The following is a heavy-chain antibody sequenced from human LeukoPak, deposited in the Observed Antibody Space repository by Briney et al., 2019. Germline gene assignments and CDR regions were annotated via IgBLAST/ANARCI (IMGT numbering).Heavy chain of an antibody. V-gene: IGHV3-33*06. J-gene: IGHJ5*02. Sequence: GTSLRLSCAASGFTFSSYAMHWVRQAPGKGLEWVALIWYDGSHKYYVDSVKGRYTISRDNSKNTLSLQMNSLRAEDAGVYYCAKDTSMTTVPLWSWGQGTLVTVSS. CDR1: GFTFSSYA. CDR2: IWYDGSHK. D-gene: IGHD4-17*01. CDR3: AKDTSMTTVPLWS.